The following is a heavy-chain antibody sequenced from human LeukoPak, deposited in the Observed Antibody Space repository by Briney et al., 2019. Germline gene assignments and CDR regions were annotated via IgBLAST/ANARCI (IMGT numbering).Heavy chain of an antibody. J-gene: IGHJ4*02. V-gene: IGHV3-11*01. Sequence: GGSLRLSCAASGFTFSDFYMSWIRQAPGKGLEWVSYISSSGSTIYYADSVKGRFTISRGNSKNTLYLQMNGLRAEDTAVYYCARATRYDSSVYYFDYWGQGTLVTVSS. CDR1: GFTFSDFY. CDR2: ISSSGSTI. CDR3: ARATRYDSSVYYFDY. D-gene: IGHD3-22*01.